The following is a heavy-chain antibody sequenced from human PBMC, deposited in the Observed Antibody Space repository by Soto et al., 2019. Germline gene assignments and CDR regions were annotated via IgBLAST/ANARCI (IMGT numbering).Heavy chain of an antibody. CDR2: ISGSGGST. CDR3: AIDTGIIYDYIWGSRDAYDF. J-gene: IGHJ3*01. CDR1: GFTFISYA. V-gene: IGHV3-23*01. Sequence: GGSLRLSCAASGFTFISYAMSWVLQAPGKGLEWVSAISGSGGSTYYADSVKGRFTISRDNSKNTLYLQMNSLRAEDKAVYYCAIDTGIIYDYIWGSRDAYDFWGQGTMVTVSS. D-gene: IGHD3-16*01.